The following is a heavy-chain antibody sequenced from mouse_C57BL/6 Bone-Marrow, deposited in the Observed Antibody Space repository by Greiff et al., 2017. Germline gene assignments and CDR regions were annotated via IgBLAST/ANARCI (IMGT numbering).Heavy chain of an antibody. CDR3: ATWGLAY. CDR2: IYPGDGDT. D-gene: IGHD4-1*01. J-gene: IGHJ3*01. Sequence: QVQLQQSGPELVKPGASVKISCKASGYAFSSSWMNWVKQRPGKGLEWIGRIYPGDGDTNYNGKFKGKATLTADKSSSTAYMQLSSLTSEDSAVYFCATWGLAYWGQGTLVTVSA. V-gene: IGHV1-82*01. CDR1: GYAFSSSW.